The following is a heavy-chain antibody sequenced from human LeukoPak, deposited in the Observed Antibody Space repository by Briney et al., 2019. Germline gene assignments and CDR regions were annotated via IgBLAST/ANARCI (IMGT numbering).Heavy chain of an antibody. Sequence: PGGALRLSSAASGFTLSGSHMHWVRQAPGKGLEWVGHVRRNYETAYGASVKGRFTISRDDSENTAYLHMNNLKTEDTAIYFCARQTNSCHDYWGQGTPVTVSS. D-gene: IGHD2-2*01. CDR1: GFTLSGSH. J-gene: IGHJ4*02. CDR2: VRRNYET. V-gene: IGHV3-73*01. CDR3: ARQTNSCHDY.